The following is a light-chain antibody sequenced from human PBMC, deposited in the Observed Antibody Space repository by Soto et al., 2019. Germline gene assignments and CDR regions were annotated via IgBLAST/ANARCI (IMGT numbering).Light chain of an antibody. J-gene: IGLJ1*01. Sequence: QSVLTQPPSASGTPGQTVTVSCSGSSSNIGSYTVNWYQQLPGTAPKLVIYSNHQRPSGVPDRFSGSKSGTSASLAISGLQSEDEADYYCAAWYDSLNGSVFGSGTKVTVL. CDR1: SSNIGSYT. CDR2: SNH. CDR3: AAWYDSLNGSV. V-gene: IGLV1-44*01.